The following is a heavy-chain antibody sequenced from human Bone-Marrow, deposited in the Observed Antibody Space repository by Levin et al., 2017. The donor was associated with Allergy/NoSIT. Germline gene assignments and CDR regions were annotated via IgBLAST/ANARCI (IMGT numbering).Heavy chain of an antibody. J-gene: IGHJ6*03. CDR3: ARQLITPPYYYYYMDV. CDR1: GYSFTNDW. CDR2: INLADSDT. Sequence: GESLKISCKGSGYSFTNDWIGWVRQMPGKGLEWMGIINLADSDTRYSPPFEGQVSISADKSINTAYLQWRSLKASDTAMYYCARQLITPPYYYYYMDVWGQGTTVTVSS. V-gene: IGHV5-51*01.